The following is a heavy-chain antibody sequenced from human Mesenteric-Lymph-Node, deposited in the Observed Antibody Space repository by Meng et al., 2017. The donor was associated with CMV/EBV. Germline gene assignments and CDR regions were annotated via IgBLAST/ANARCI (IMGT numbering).Heavy chain of an antibody. CDR2: IPYDGSNK. Sequence: SLKISCAASGFTFSSYAMHWVRQAPGKGLEWVAVIPYDGSNKYYADSVKGRFTISRDNSKNTLYLQMNSLRAEDTAVYYCAKAAAEGYYYYYYGMDVWGQGTTVTVSS. D-gene: IGHD6-13*01. CDR1: GFTFSSYA. J-gene: IGHJ6*02. V-gene: IGHV3-30*04. CDR3: AKAAAEGYYYYYYGMDV.